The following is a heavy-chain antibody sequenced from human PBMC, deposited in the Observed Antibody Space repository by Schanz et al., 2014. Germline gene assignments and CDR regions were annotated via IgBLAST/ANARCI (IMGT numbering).Heavy chain of an antibody. Sequence: QVQLVESGGGLVKPGGSLRLSCAASGFTFRDYYMSWVRQAPGKGLEWLSYIDGKSTTVYYADSVKGRFTVSRDNARNSLYLHMNTLGAEDTAVYSCARGIGGYGANNYFDYWGQGTLVTVSS. D-gene: IGHD5-12*01. J-gene: IGHJ4*02. CDR3: ARGIGGYGANNYFDY. CDR1: GFTFRDYY. V-gene: IGHV3-11*04. CDR2: IDGKSTTV.